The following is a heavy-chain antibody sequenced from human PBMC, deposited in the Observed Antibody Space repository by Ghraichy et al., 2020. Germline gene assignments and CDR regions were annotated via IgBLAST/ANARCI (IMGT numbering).Heavy chain of an antibody. D-gene: IGHD2-15*01. CDR1: GGSISSYY. Sequence: SETLSLTCTVSGGSISSYYWSWIRQPPGKGLEWIGYIYYSGSTNYNPSLKSRVTISVDTSKNQFSLKLSSVTAADTAVYYCARFSTTLERCSGGSCRQNYYYYYGMDVWGQGTTVTVSS. CDR2: IYYSGST. CDR3: ARFSTTLERCSGGSCRQNYYYYYGMDV. V-gene: IGHV4-59*01. J-gene: IGHJ6*02.